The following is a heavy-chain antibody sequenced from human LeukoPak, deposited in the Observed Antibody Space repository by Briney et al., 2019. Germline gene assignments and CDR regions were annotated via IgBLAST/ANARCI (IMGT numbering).Heavy chain of an antibody. J-gene: IGHJ3*02. D-gene: IGHD5-12*01. V-gene: IGHV3-33*01. CDR1: GFTFSSYG. Sequence: PGGSLRLSCAASGFTFSSYGMHWVRQAPGKGLEWVAVIWYDGSNKYYADSVKGRFTISRDNSKNTLYLQMNSLRAEDTAVYYCARGDIGRALDIWGQGTMVTVSS. CDR3: ARGDIGRALDI. CDR2: IWYDGSNK.